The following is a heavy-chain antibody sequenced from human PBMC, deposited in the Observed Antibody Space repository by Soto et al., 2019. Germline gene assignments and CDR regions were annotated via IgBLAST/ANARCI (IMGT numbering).Heavy chain of an antibody. CDR3: AADRLGYCSGGSCYYYYGMDV. Sequence: SVKVSCKASGFTFTSSAVQWVRQARGQRLEWIGWIVVGSGNTNYAQKFQERVTITRDMSTSTAYMELSSLRSGDTAVYYCAADRLGYCSGGSCYYYYGMDVWGQGTTVTVSS. CDR2: IVVGSGNT. J-gene: IGHJ6*02. V-gene: IGHV1-58*01. CDR1: GFTFTSSA. D-gene: IGHD2-15*01.